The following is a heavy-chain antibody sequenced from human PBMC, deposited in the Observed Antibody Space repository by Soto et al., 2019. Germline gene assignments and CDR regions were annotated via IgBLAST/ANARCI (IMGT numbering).Heavy chain of an antibody. V-gene: IGHV3-7*03. Sequence: EVQLVESGGGFVQPGGSLRLACAASEFTFSGYWMTWVRQAPGKGLEWVADIKKDGTEKYYVDSVKGRFTISRDNDKKSVYLQMNGLTVEDTAVYRCARGPSYSDYSNDWFFDSWGQGALVTVSS. CDR2: IKKDGTEK. J-gene: IGHJ4*02. CDR3: ARGPSYSDYSNDWFFDS. CDR1: EFTFSGYW. D-gene: IGHD3-9*01.